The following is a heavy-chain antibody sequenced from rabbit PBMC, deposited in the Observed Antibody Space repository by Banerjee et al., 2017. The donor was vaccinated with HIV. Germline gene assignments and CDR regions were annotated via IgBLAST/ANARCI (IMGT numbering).Heavy chain of an antibody. CDR2: INGGSSGST. D-gene: IGHD4-2*01. CDR3: ARDYGGNDFDFDL. Sequence: QEQLEESGGDLVKPEGSLTLTCTASGFTLSKYWMCWVRQAPGKGLEWIACINGGSSGSTVYANWAKGRFTISKTSSTTVTLQMTSLTAADTATYFCARDYGGNDFDFDLWGPGTLVTVS. CDR1: GFTLSKYW. V-gene: IGHV1S45*01. J-gene: IGHJ4*01.